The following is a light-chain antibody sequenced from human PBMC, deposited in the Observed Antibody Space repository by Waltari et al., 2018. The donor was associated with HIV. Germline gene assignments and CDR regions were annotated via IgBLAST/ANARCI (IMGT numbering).Light chain of an antibody. Sequence: EIVLTQSPGTLSLSPGERATLSCRASQSVSSSYLAWYQQKPGQAPRLLIYGASSRATGIPDRFSGSGAGTYFTLTISILEPEDFAVYYCQQYGSPKTFGQGTKVEIK. CDR2: GAS. CDR1: QSVSSSY. V-gene: IGKV3-20*01. J-gene: IGKJ1*01. CDR3: QQYGSPKT.